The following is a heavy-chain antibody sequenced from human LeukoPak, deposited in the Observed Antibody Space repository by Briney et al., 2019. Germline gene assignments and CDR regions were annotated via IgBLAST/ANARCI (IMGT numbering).Heavy chain of an antibody. CDR2: IIPIFGTA. V-gene: IGHV1-69*01. CDR3: ARDKREGRWLQSYYYYYGMDV. Sequence: ASVKVSCKASGGTFSSYAISWVRQAPGQGLEWMGGIIPIFGTANYAQKFQGRVTITADESTSTAYMELSSLRSEYTAVYYCARDKREGRWLQSYYYYYGMDVWGQGTTVTVSS. J-gene: IGHJ6*02. CDR1: GGTFSSYA. D-gene: IGHD5-24*01.